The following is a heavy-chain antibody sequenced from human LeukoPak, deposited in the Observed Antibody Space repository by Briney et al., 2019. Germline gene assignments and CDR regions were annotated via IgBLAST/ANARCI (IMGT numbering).Heavy chain of an antibody. CDR3: TRRGIRITKIRDYYGMDV. D-gene: IGHD3-10*01. CDR2: INSSGNT. J-gene: IGHJ6*02. Sequence: SETLSLTCTVSGGSISSYYWSRIRQPPGKGLEWIGYINSSGNTDKNPPLKSRVTMSVDTSKNQVSLRLTSVTAADTALYYCTRRGIRITKIRDYYGMDVWGQGTTVTVSS. CDR1: GGSISSYY. V-gene: IGHV4-59*12.